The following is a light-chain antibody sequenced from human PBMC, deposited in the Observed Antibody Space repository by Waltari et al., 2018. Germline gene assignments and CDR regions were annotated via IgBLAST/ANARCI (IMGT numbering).Light chain of an antibody. J-gene: IGKJ4*02. Sequence: DIQMTQPPSSLSASVGDRATITCRASQSISSYLNWYQQKPGKAPKLLIYAASSLQSGVPSQLSGSGSGTEFTLTISSRRPEDLATYYWPQSYSTPKFDGGTKVDI. CDR2: AAS. CDR3: PQSYSTPK. CDR1: QSISSY. V-gene: IGKV1-39*01.